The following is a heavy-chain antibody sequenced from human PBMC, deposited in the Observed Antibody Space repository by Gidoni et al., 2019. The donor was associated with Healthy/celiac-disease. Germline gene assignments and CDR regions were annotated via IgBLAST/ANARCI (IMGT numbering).Heavy chain of an antibody. J-gene: IGHJ4*02. D-gene: IGHD2-15*01. CDR2: IYSGGST. CDR3: ARVGYCSGGSCYYSRPGMIDY. V-gene: IGHV3-53*02. Sequence: EVQLVETGGGLIQPGGSLRLSCAASGFTVSSNDMSWVRQAPGRGLEWVSVIYSGGSTYYADSVKGRFTISRDNSKNTLYLQMNSLRAEDTAVYYCARVGYCSGGSCYYSRPGMIDYWGQGTLVTVSS. CDR1: GFTVSSND.